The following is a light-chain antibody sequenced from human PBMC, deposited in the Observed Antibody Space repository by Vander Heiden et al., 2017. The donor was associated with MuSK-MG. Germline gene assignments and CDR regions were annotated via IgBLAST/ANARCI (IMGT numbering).Light chain of an antibody. CDR2: SNN. Sequence: QSVLTQPPSASGTPGQRVTISCSGSSANIGSNTGNGYQQLTGTAPKLLIYSNNQRPSGVPDRFSGSKSGTSASLAISGLQAEDEADYYCAAGDDSLNGWVFGGGTKLTVL. CDR3: AAGDDSLNGWV. J-gene: IGLJ3*02. CDR1: SANIGSNT. V-gene: IGLV1-44*01.